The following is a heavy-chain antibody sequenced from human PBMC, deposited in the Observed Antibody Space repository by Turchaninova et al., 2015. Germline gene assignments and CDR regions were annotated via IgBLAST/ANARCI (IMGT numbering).Heavy chain of an antibody. CDR3: ARGNXYGLXX. J-gene: IGHJ6*02. Sequence: EVQLVESGGGLVQPGGSLRLYCVASGFTLNNNWMHWVRQVPGKGLVWVAHSNSDGSATKYADSVKVRFTISRDNAKKTLFLQLNSLRSEDTAVYYCARGNXYGLXXWGRGTTVTXSS. V-gene: IGHV3-74*01. CDR1: GFTLNNNW. CDR2: SNSDGSAT.